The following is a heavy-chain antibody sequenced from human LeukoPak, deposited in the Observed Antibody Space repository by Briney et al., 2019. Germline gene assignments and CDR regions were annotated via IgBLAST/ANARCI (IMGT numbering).Heavy chain of an antibody. CDR3: PRSGRGGAFDL. V-gene: IGHV3-74*01. J-gene: IGHJ3*01. CDR2: IYRDGGRT. Sequence: QPGGSLRLSCAGSGFTLSSEWMHWVRQGPGKGLVWISRIYRDGGRTNYADSVKVRFTISGDTAKNPLFLQMNSLRAEDTAVYFCPRSGRGGAFDLWGQGTMVNVSS. CDR1: GFTLSSEW. D-gene: IGHD1-26*01.